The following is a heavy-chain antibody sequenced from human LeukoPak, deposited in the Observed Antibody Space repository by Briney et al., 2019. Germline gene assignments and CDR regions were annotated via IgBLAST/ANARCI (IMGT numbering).Heavy chain of an antibody. CDR2: ISYDGSNK. V-gene: IGHV3-30-3*01. CDR1: GFTFSSYA. CDR3: ARGRQWLAY. Sequence: PGGSLRLSCAASGFTFSSYAMHWVRQAPGKGLEWVAVISYDGSNKYYADSVKGRFTISRDNSKNTLYLQMNSLRAEDTAVYYCARGRQWLAYWGQGTLVTVSS. J-gene: IGHJ4*02. D-gene: IGHD6-19*01.